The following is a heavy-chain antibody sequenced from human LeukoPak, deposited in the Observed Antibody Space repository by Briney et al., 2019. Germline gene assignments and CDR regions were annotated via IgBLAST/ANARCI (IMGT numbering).Heavy chain of an antibody. V-gene: IGHV4-4*02. CDR2: VYHSGST. J-gene: IGHJ4*02. Sequence: SGTLSLTCAVSGGSISSSNWWSWVRQPPGKGLEWIGEVYHSGSTNYNPSLKSRVTISVDKSKNQFSLKLSSVTAADTAVYYCASQPAGYYYGSGSYHYFDYWGQGTLVTVSS. D-gene: IGHD3-10*01. CDR3: ASQPAGYYYGSGSYHYFDY. CDR1: GGSISSSNW.